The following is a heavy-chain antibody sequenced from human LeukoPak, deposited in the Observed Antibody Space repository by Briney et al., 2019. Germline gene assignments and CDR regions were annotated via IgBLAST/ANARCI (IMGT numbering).Heavy chain of an antibody. V-gene: IGHV3-7*01. D-gene: IGHD3-16*01. J-gene: IGHJ4*02. Sequence: PGGSLRLSCEGYGFTFSNYWMSWVRQAPGKGLEGVANIRADGGEKYHLDSVGGRFTLSRDNVKNSLYLQISQLRVEHTAAYYCAREVEPLGYNYAYVDNGGKGTLVTVSA. CDR1: GFTFSNYW. CDR3: AREVEPLGYNYAYVDN. CDR2: IRADGGEK.